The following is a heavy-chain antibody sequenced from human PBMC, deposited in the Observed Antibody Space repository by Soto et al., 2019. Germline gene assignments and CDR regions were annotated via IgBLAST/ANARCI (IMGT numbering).Heavy chain of an antibody. CDR3: ARLGYYYDSSGTYYYYGMDV. CDR2: IDPSDSYT. V-gene: IGHV5-10-1*01. J-gene: IGHJ6*02. Sequence: EVQLVRSGAEVKKPGESLRISCKGSGYSFTSYWISWVRQMPGKGLEWMGRIDPSDSYTNYSPSFQGHVTISADKSISTAYLQWSSLKASDTAMYYCARLGYYYDSSGTYYYYGMDVWGQGTTVTVSS. CDR1: GYSFTSYW. D-gene: IGHD3-22*01.